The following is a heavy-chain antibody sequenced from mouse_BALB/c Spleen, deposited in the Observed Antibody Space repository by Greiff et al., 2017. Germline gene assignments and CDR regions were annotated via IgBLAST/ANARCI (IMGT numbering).Heavy chain of an antibody. D-gene: IGHD1-2*01. CDR3: TRDGLYYAMDY. Sequence: VQLQQSGPELVKPGASVKISCKASGYAFSSSWMNWVKQRPGQGLEWIGRIYPGDGDTNYNGKFKGKATLTADKSSSTAYMQLSSLTSVDSAVYFCTRDGLYYAMDYWGQGTSVTVSS. J-gene: IGHJ4*01. V-gene: IGHV1-82*01. CDR2: IYPGDGDT. CDR1: GYAFSSSW.